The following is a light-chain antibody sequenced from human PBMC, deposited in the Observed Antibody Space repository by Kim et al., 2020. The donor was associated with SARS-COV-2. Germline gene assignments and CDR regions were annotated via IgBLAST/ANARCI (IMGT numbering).Light chain of an antibody. J-gene: IGLJ1*01. CDR3: NSFATGDMYV. Sequence: GQAITISCTGTGSDVGGYNDVSWYQKHPGKAPKLMIYDVNNRPSGVSNRFSGSKSGNTASLTISGLQAEDEADYYCNSFATGDMYVFGTGTKVTVL. CDR2: DVN. CDR1: GSDVGGYND. V-gene: IGLV2-14*03.